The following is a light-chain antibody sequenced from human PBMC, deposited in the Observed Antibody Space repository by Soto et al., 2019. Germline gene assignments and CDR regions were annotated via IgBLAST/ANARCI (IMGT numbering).Light chain of an antibody. Sequence: EIVLTQSPCTLSLSPGESATLSFRASQSITNNYLAWYQQKPGRTHRLLIYGASSRDAGIPARFSASGSGTDFTLTISEVQPEDFALYYCHQRQSWPRTFGQGTKVDIK. V-gene: IGKV3-20*01. CDR3: HQRQSWPRT. J-gene: IGKJ1*01. CDR1: QSITNNY. CDR2: GAS.